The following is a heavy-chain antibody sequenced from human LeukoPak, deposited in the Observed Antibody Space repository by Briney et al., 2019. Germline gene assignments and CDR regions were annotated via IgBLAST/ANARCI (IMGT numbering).Heavy chain of an antibody. J-gene: IGHJ4*02. Sequence: ASVKVSCKASGDTFSTYVISWVRQAPGQGLEWMGWISAYNGNTNYAQKLQGRVTMTTDTSTNTAYMELRSLRSDDTAVYYCARSAVADTLSAYYFEYWGQGTLVTVSS. D-gene: IGHD6-19*01. V-gene: IGHV1-18*01. CDR2: ISAYNGNT. CDR1: GDTFSTYV. CDR3: ARSAVADTLSAYYFEY.